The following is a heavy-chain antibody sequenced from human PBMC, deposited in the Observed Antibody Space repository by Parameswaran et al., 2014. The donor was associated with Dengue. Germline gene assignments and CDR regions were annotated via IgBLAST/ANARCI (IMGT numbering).Heavy chain of an antibody. J-gene: IGHJ6*03. D-gene: IGHD5-18*01. CDR3: AKDLLSGYSYGSGYMDV. V-gene: IGHV3-30*18. CDR2: ISYDGSNK. Sequence: WIRQAPREGAGVVAVISYDGSNKYYADSVKGRFTISRDNSKNTLYLQMNSLRAEDTAVYYCAKDLLSGYSYGSGYMDVWGKGTTVTVSS.